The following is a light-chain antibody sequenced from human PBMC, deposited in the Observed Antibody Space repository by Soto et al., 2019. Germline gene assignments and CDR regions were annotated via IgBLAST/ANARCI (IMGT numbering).Light chain of an antibody. CDR2: TDN. CDR3: AAWDDSLNGRV. V-gene: IGLV1-44*01. J-gene: IGLJ3*02. CDR1: SSNIGSKT. Sequence: QAVVTQPPSASGTPGQRVTISCSGSSSNIGSKTVNWYQQLPGTAPKLLIYTDNQRPSGVPDRFSGSKSGTPAPLVISGLQSEDEADYYCAAWDDSLNGRVFGGGTKLTVL.